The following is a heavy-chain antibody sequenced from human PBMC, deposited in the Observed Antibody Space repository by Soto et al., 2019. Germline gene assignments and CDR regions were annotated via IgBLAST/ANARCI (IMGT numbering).Heavy chain of an antibody. CDR1: GFSLSTSGVG. Sequence: CVPTLVNPTQTLTLTCTFSGFSLSTSGVGMGWIRQPPGKALEWLALIYWNDDKRYSPSLKSRLTITKDTSKNQVVLTMTNMDPVDTATYYCARARARPYGMDVWGQGTTVTVSS. D-gene: IGHD6-6*01. V-gene: IGHV2-5*01. CDR3: ARARARPYGMDV. J-gene: IGHJ6*02. CDR2: IYWNDDK.